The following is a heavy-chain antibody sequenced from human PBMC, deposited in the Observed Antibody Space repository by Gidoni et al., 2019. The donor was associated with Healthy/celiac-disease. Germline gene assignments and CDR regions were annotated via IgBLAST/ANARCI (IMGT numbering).Heavy chain of an antibody. CDR2: ISWNSGSI. CDR3: AKDMATGWNSYYFDY. J-gene: IGHJ4*02. V-gene: IGHV3-9*01. Sequence: EVQLVESGGGLVQPGRSLRLSCASSGFTFDAYAMHWVRQAPGKGLEGVSGISWNSGSIGYADSGKCRFTISRDNAKNSLYRQMNSLRAEDTALYYCAKDMATGWNSYYFDYWGQGTLVTVSS. D-gene: IGHD5-12*01. CDR1: GFTFDAYA.